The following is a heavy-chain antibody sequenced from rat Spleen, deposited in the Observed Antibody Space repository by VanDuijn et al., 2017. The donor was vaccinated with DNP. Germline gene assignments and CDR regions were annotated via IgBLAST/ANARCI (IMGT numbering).Heavy chain of an antibody. CDR1: GFTFSDYY. V-gene: IGHV5-20*01. D-gene: IGHD5-1*01. J-gene: IGHJ2*01. CDR2: ISYDGGST. Sequence: EVQLVESGGGLVQPGRSLKLSCAASGFTFSDYYMAWVRQAPTKGLEWVAYISYDGGSTYYRDSVKGRFTISRDNAKSSLYLQMDSLRSEDTATYYCTRKLTGSANYYFHYWGQGVMVTVSS. CDR3: TRKLTGSANYYFHY.